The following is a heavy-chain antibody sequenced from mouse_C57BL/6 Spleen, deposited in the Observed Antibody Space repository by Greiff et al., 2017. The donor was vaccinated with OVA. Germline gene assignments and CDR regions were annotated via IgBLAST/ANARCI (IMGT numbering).Heavy chain of an antibody. D-gene: IGHD3-3*01. V-gene: IGHV1-15*01. CDR2: IDPETGGT. Sequence: QVQLKESGAELVRPGASVTLSCKASGYTFTDYEMHWVKQTPVHGLEWIGAIDPETGGTAYNQKFKGKAILTADKSSSTAYMELRSLTSEDSAVYYCTGTTWYFDYWGQGTTLTVSS. CDR3: TGTTWYFDY. CDR1: GYTFTDYE. J-gene: IGHJ2*01.